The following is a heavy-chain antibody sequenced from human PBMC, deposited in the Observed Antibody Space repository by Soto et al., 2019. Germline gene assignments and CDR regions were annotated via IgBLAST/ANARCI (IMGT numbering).Heavy chain of an antibody. Sequence: SETLSLTCAVYGGSFSGYYWSWIRQPPGKGLEWIGEINHSGSTNYNPSLKSRVTTSVDTSKNQFSLKLSSVTAADTAVYYCARGGDYYDSSGYSFDYWGQGTMVTVSS. J-gene: IGHJ4*02. CDR3: ARGGDYYDSSGYSFDY. D-gene: IGHD3-22*01. CDR2: INHSGST. CDR1: GGSFSGYY. V-gene: IGHV4-34*01.